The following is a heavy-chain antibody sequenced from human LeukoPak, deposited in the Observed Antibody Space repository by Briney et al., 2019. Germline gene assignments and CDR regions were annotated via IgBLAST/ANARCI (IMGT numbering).Heavy chain of an antibody. CDR1: GGTFSSYA. D-gene: IGHD3-3*01. J-gene: IGHJ4*02. CDR2: IIPIFGTA. V-gene: IGHV1-69*13. Sequence: SVKVSCKASGGTFSSYAISWVRQAPGQGLEWMGGIIPIFGTANYAQKFQGRVTITADESTSTVYMELSSLRSEDTAVYYCARDIHYDFWSGYNYWGQGTLVTVSS. CDR3: ARDIHYDFWSGYNY.